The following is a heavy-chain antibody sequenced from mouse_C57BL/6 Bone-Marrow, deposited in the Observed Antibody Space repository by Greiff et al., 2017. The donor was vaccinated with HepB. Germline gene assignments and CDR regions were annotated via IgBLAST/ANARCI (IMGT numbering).Heavy chain of an antibody. D-gene: IGHD1-1*01. CDR1: GYTFTSYW. Sequence: QVQPQQPGAELVKPGASVKVSCKASGYTFTSYWMHWVKQRPGQGLEWIGRIHPSDSDTNYNQKFKGKATLTVDKSYSTAYMQLSSLTSEDSAVYYCAITGYYGSIYWYFDVWGTGTAVTVTA. CDR2: IHPSDSDT. CDR3: AITGYYGSIYWYFDV. V-gene: IGHV1-74*01. J-gene: IGHJ1*03.